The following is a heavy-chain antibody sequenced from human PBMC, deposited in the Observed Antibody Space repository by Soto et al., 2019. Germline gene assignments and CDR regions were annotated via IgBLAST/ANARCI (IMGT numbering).Heavy chain of an antibody. Sequence: QVQLVQSGAEVKKPGASVKVSCKASGYTFTSYGISWVRQAPGQGLEWMGWISAYNGNTNYAQKLQGRVTMTTDTPTSTAYIELRSLRSDDTAVYYCALQLEIAAAGTFDYWGQGTLVTVSS. CDR2: ISAYNGNT. J-gene: IGHJ4*02. D-gene: IGHD6-13*01. CDR1: GYTFTSYG. CDR3: ALQLEIAAAGTFDY. V-gene: IGHV1-18*04.